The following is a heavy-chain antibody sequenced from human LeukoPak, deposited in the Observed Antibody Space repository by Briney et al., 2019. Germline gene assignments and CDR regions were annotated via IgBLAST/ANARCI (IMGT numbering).Heavy chain of an antibody. Sequence: GASVKVSCKASGYTSTSYYMHWVRQAPGQGLEWMGIINPSGGSTSYAQKFQGRVTMTRDTSISTAYMELSRLRSDDTAVYYCARHPIAAHRGFDYWGQGTLVTVSS. V-gene: IGHV1-46*01. D-gene: IGHD6-13*01. CDR3: ARHPIAAHRGFDY. CDR1: GYTSTSYY. J-gene: IGHJ4*02. CDR2: INPSGGST.